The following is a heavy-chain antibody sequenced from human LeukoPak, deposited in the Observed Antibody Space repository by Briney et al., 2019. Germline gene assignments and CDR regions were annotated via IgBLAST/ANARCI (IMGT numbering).Heavy chain of an antibody. Sequence: GGSLRLSCAASGFTLSSYWMCWVRQAPGKGLEWVANIKYDGSAKYYVDSVKGRFTISRDDAKNSLYLEMNSLRAEDTAVYYCARDLFSGSYQEDFWGQGALVTVSS. J-gene: IGHJ4*02. D-gene: IGHD1-26*01. V-gene: IGHV3-7*01. CDR1: GFTLSSYW. CDR3: ARDLFSGSYQEDF. CDR2: IKYDGSAK.